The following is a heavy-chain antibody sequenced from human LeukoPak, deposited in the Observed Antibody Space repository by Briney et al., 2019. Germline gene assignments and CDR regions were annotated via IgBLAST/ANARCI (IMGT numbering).Heavy chain of an antibody. J-gene: IGHJ6*02. V-gene: IGHV3-30*04. CDR1: GFTLSGYA. D-gene: IGHD4-17*01. Sequence: GRSLRLSCVASGFTLSGYAIHWVRRAPGKGLQWVAVISSDGREQYYADSVKGRFTISRDNSKNTLYLQMNSLRAEDTAVYYCARGATVTTFVSSQRDYYYYHGMDVWGQGTTVTVSS. CDR3: ARGATVTTFVSSQRDYYYYHGMDV. CDR2: ISSDGREQ.